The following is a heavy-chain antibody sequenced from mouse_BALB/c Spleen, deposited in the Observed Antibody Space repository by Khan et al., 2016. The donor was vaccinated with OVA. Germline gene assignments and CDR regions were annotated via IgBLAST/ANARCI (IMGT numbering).Heavy chain of an antibody. CDR1: DYSITSGYY. CDR2: ISYDGNN. J-gene: IGHJ3*01. CDR3: ARGYPFAY. V-gene: IGHV3-6*01. D-gene: IGHD1-1*01. Sequence: EVQLQESGPGLVKPSQSLSLTCSVTDYSITSGYYWNWIRQFPGNKLEWLGYISYDGNNNYNPSLKNRISITRDPSKNQFFLQLNSVTTEDTATXNCARGYPFAYWGQGTLVTVSA.